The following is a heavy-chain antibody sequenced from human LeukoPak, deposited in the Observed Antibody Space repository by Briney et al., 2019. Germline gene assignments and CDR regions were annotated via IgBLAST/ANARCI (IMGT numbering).Heavy chain of an antibody. J-gene: IGHJ6*04. CDR2: ISYDGSNK. Sequence: GRSLRLSCAASGFTFSSYAMHWVRQAPGNGLEWVAVISYDGSNKYYADSVKGRFTISRDNSKNTLYLQMNSLRAEDTAVYYCARDRGSTSSYGMDVWGKGTTVTVSS. CDR3: ARDRGSTSSYGMDV. CDR1: GFTFSSYA. D-gene: IGHD2-2*01. V-gene: IGHV3-30*04.